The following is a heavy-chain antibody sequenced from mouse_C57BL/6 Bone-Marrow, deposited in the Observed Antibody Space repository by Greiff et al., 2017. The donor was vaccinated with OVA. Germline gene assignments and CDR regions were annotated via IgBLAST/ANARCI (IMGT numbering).Heavy chain of an antibody. CDR1: GFNINDDY. CDR2: IDPENGAT. CDR3: TTGDYGYDFDK. J-gene: IGHJ2*01. Sequence: VQLQQSGAELVRPGASVKLSCTASGFNINDDYMHWVKQRPEQGLEWIGWIDPENGATEYASKFQGKATITADTSSNTAYLQLSSLPSEDTAVYYYTTGDYGYDFDKWGQGTTLTVSA. D-gene: IGHD2-2*01. V-gene: IGHV14-4*01.